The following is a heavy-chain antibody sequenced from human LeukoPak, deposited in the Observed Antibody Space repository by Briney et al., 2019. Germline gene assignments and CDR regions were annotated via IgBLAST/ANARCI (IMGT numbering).Heavy chain of an antibody. CDR3: AGEADCGGDCPWAYFDY. CDR2: IIPILGIA. D-gene: IGHD2-21*02. CDR1: GGTFSSYA. Sequence: SVKVSCKASGGTFSSYAISWVRQAPGQGLEWMGRIIPILGIANYAQKFQGRVTITADKSTSTAYMELSSLRSEDTAVYYCAGEADCGGDCPWAYFDYWGQGTLVTVSS. V-gene: IGHV1-69*04. J-gene: IGHJ4*02.